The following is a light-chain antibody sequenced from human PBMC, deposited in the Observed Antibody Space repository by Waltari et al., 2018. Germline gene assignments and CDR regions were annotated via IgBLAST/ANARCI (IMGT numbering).Light chain of an antibody. CDR3: QQCYSTPPT. CDR2: WAS. Sequence: DILLTRSPDPLPGFRGRGAPTTASSSRSVLHNSDKKNYLAWYQQKPGHPPKFCIYWASTRASGVPERFSGSGSGTDFTLTISGLQAEDVAIYYCQQCYSTPPTFGGGTKVEI. J-gene: IGKJ4*01. V-gene: IGKV4-1*01. CDR1: RSVLHNSDKKNY.